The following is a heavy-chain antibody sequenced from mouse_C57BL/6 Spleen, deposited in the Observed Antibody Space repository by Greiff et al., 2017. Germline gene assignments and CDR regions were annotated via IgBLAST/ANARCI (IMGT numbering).Heavy chain of an antibody. Sequence: VQLQQSVAELVRPGASVKLSCTASGFNIKNTYMHWVKQRPEQGLEWIGRIDPANGNTKYAPKFQGKATITADTSSNTAYLQLSSLTSEDTAIYYGARSGYCGSSYVQGAYAMDYWGQGTSVTVSS. D-gene: IGHD1-1*01. CDR2: IDPANGNT. CDR1: GFNIKNTY. V-gene: IGHV14-3*01. CDR3: ARSGYCGSSYVQGAYAMDY. J-gene: IGHJ4*01.